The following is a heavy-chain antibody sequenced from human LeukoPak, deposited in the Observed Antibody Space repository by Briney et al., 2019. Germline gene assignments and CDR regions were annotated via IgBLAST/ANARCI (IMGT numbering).Heavy chain of an antibody. CDR2: ISSSGSTI. J-gene: IGHJ4*02. V-gene: IGHV3-48*03. CDR1: GFTFSSYE. CDR3: ARYYYSSGSYSPNDY. Sequence: GGSLRLSCAASGFTFSSYEMNWVRQAPGKGLEWVSYISSSGSTIYYADSVKGRFTISRDNAKNSLYLQMNSLRAEDTAVYYCARYYYSSGSYSPNDYWGQGTLVTVSS. D-gene: IGHD3-10*01.